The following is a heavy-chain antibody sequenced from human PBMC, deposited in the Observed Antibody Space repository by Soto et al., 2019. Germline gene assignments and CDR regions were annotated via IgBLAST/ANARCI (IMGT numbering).Heavy chain of an antibody. CDR1: DVSISSNYY. CDR3: VRSFGWYAIDY. D-gene: IGHD6-19*01. CDR2: ISHIGSV. V-gene: IGHV4-4*02. Sequence: QVLLQESGPGLVQPSGTLSLSCAVSDVSISSNYYWGWVRQSPGKGLEWLGDISHIGSVNYSPSLMSRVTISMDRSENQFSLKLNSVTAADTAVYYCVRSFGWYAIDYWGQGTLVIVSS. J-gene: IGHJ4*02.